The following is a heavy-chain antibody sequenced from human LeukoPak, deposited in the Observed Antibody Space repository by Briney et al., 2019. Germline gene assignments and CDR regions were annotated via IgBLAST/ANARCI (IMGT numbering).Heavy chain of an antibody. D-gene: IGHD3-3*01. CDR2: ISGSSSFT. Sequence: PGGSLRLSCAAPGFTFSSYAMSWVRQAPGKGLEWVSAISGSSSFTYYADSVKGRFTISRDNSKNTLFLQMNSLRAEDTAVYYCAKDTYYDFWTDAFDIWGQGTMVTVSS. CDR1: GFTFSSYA. J-gene: IGHJ3*02. V-gene: IGHV3-23*01. CDR3: AKDTYYDFWTDAFDI.